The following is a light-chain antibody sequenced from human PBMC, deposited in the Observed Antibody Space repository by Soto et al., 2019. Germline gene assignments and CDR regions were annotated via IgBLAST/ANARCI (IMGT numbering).Light chain of an antibody. Sequence: DIQMTQSPSSLSASVGDRVTITCRTSQSISSYLNWYQQKPGKVPKLLIYAASILETGVPSRFSGSGSGTDFTLTISSLQPEDIATYYCQQYDTFPITFGQGTRLEI. V-gene: IGKV1-33*01. CDR1: QSISSY. CDR3: QQYDTFPIT. CDR2: AAS. J-gene: IGKJ5*01.